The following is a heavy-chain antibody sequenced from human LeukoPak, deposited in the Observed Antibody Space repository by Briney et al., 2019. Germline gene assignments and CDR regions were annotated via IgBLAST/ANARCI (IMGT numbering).Heavy chain of an antibody. D-gene: IGHD6-6*01. Sequence: PGGSLRLSWAASGFTFSSYAMHWVRQAPGKGLEWVAVISYDGSNKYYADSVKGRFTISRGNSKNTLYLQMNSLRAEDTAVYYCAREVSSSSSSYYYYGMDVWGQGTTVTVSS. CDR1: GFTFSSYA. CDR2: ISYDGSNK. CDR3: AREVSSSSSSYYYYGMDV. J-gene: IGHJ6*02. V-gene: IGHV3-30-3*01.